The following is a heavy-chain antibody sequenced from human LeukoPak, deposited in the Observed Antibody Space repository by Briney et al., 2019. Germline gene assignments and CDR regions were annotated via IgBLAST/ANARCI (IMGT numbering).Heavy chain of an antibody. CDR1: GFTFSSYS. Sequence: PGGSLRLSCAASGFTFSSYSMNWVRQAPGKGLEWVSSISSSSSYIYYADSVKGRFTISRDNAKNSLYLQMNSLRAEDTAVYYCAREGATLSSGLYYYYYMDVWGKGTTVTVSS. V-gene: IGHV3-21*01. CDR2: ISSSSSYI. D-gene: IGHD1-26*01. CDR3: AREGATLSSGLYYYYYMDV. J-gene: IGHJ6*03.